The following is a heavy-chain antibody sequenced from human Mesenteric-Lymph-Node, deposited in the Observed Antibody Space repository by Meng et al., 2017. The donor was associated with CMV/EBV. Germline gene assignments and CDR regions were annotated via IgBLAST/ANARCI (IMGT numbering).Heavy chain of an antibody. CDR2: IGHSGTST. D-gene: IGHD3-10*01. CDR3: AKRYGSGSFDY. V-gene: IGHV3-23*01. CDR1: GFTFSNYG. Sequence: GESLKISCAASGFTFSNYGMTWVRQAPRRGLGWVSIIGHSGTSTYYADSVRGRFTVSRDNSKNTLYLQMNSLRVEDTAIYYCAKRYGSGSFDYWGQGTLVTVSS. J-gene: IGHJ4*02.